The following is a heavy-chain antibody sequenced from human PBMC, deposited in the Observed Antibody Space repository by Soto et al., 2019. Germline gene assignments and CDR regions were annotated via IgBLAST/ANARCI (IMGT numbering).Heavy chain of an antibody. CDR3: ARGRWVAAAGTGGNWFDP. CDR2: INSDGSST. J-gene: IGHJ5*02. Sequence: GGSLRLSCAASGFTFSSYWMHWFRQAPGKGLVWVSRINSDGSSTSYADSVKGRFTISRDNAKNTLYLQMNSLRAEDTAVYYCARGRWVAAAGTGGNWFDPWGQGTLVTVSS. CDR1: GFTFSSYW. D-gene: IGHD6-13*01. V-gene: IGHV3-74*01.